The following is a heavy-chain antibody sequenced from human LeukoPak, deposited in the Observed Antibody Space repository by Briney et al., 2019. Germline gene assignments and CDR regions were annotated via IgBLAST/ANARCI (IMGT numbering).Heavy chain of an antibody. V-gene: IGHV3-74*01. Sequence: GGSLRLSCAASGFTFSDYWMHWVRQAPGEGLVWVSRINGDGTSTRYADSVKGRFTISRDNAKNTLYLQMNSLSAEDTAVYHCAKLVGATTGIDYWGQGTLVTVSS. CDR3: AKLVGATTGIDY. D-gene: IGHD1-26*01. CDR2: INGDGTST. CDR1: GFTFSDYW. J-gene: IGHJ4*02.